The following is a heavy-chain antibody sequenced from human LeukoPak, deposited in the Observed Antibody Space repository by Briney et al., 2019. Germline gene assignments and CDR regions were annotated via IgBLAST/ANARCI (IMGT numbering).Heavy chain of an antibody. CDR1: GVTFGSYW. CDR2: INNDGSSA. D-gene: IGHD6-19*01. Sequence: GGSRRLSCAPSGVTFGSYWMHWFRQAPGRGLVWVSRINNDGSSAYYADSVKGRFTISRDNAKNTLYLQMDSLRAEDTAVYYCARDMAVAGVGLDPWGQGTLVTVSS. CDR3: ARDMAVAGVGLDP. V-gene: IGHV3-74*01. J-gene: IGHJ5*02.